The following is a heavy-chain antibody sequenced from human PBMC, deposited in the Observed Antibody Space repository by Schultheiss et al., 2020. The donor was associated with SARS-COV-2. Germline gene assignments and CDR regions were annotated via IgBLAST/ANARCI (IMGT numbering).Heavy chain of an antibody. D-gene: IGHD3-3*01. CDR2: ISYDGSNK. Sequence: GESLKISCAASGFTFSDYSMNWVRQAPGKGLEWVAIISYDGSNKYYADSVEGRFTISRDNFKNTLYLQMNSLGAEDTAVYYCASGFYDFWSGYYKDDYWGRGTLVTVSS. J-gene: IGHJ4*02. V-gene: IGHV3-30*03. CDR1: GFTFSDYS. CDR3: ASGFYDFWSGYYKDDY.